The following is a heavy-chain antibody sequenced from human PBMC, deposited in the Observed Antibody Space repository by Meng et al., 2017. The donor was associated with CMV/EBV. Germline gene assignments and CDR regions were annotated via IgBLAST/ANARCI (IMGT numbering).Heavy chain of an antibody. V-gene: IGHV1-69*05. CDR2: IIPIFGTA. CDR3: ASFTPPRRYSSSWYNLRADYYGMDV. J-gene: IGHJ6*02. CDR1: GGTFSSYA. Sequence: SVKVSCKASGGTFSSYAISWVRQAPGQGLEWMGGIIPIFGTANYAQKFQGRVTITTDESTSTAYMELNSLRAEDTAVYYCASFTPPRRYSSSWYNLRADYYGMDVWGQGTTVTVSS. D-gene: IGHD6-13*01.